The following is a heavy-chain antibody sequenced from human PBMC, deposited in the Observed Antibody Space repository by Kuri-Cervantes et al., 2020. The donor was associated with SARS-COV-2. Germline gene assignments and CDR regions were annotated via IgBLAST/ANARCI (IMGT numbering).Heavy chain of an antibody. CDR2: IKQDGSEK. V-gene: IGHV3-7*01. CDR3: ARVIPAAILLTGSGSNWFDP. Sequence: LSLTCAASGFTFSSYWMSWVRQAPGKGLEWVANIKQDGSEKYYVDSVKGRFTISRDNAKNSLYLRMNSLKAEDTAVYYCARVIPAAILLTGSGSNWFDPWGQGTLVTVSS. J-gene: IGHJ5*02. CDR1: GFTFSSYW. D-gene: IGHD2-2*01.